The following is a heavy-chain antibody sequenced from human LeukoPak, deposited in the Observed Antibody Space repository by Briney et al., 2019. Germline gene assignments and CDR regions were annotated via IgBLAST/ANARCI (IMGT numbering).Heavy chain of an antibody. D-gene: IGHD4-23*01. CDR1: GYTFSNYD. V-gene: IGHV1-8*02. CDR2: MRPNSDNT. CDR3: ARGSQRGGNSD. J-gene: IGHJ4*02. Sequence: AASVKVSCKASGYTFSNYDINWVRQATGQGLEWVGWMRPNSDNTGYAQKFQGRLTMTTNTSINTAYMELNSLTSEDTAVYYCARGSQRGGNSDWGQGTLVTVSS.